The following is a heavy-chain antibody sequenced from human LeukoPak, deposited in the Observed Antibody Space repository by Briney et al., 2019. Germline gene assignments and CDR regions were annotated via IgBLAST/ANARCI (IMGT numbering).Heavy chain of an antibody. CDR2: IIPIFGTA. J-gene: IGHJ6*04. CDR3: AREGGSSTRAYYYYGMDV. CDR1: GGTFSSYA. D-gene: IGHD6-13*01. V-gene: IGHV1-69*01. Sequence: SVKVSCKASGGTFSSYAISWVRQAPGQGLEWMGGIIPIFGTANYAQRFQGRVTVTADESTSTAYMELSSLRSEDTAVYYCAREGGSSTRAYYYYGMDVWGKGTTVTVSS.